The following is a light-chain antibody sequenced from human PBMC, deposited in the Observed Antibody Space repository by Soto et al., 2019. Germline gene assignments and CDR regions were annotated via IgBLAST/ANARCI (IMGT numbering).Light chain of an antibody. CDR3: LQVKSFPRT. CDR1: QGIGVR. CDR2: SAS. Sequence: PPTTRSASIDVRVYYSMRASQGIGVRLAWFQQKPGKAPQYLSQSASTLACGVPSRFSGSGSWTDFILTINSLQPVDVGTYYCLQVKSFPRTFGQGTKV. V-gene: IGKV1-12*01. J-gene: IGKJ1*01.